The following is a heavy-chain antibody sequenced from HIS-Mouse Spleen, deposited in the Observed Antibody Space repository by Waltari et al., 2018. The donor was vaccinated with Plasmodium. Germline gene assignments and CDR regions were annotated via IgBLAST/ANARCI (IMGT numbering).Heavy chain of an antibody. J-gene: IGHJ2*01. Sequence: EVQLVESGGGLVKPGGSLRLSCAASGFTFSYYRMNRVRQAPGKGLEWVSSISSSSSYIYYADSVKGRFTISRDNAKNSLYLQMNSLRAEDTAVYYCAREDILTGYYNDYWYFDLWGRGSLVTVSS. CDR2: ISSSSSYI. CDR3: AREDILTGYYNDYWYFDL. CDR1: GFTFSYYR. V-gene: IGHV3-21*01. D-gene: IGHD3-9*01.